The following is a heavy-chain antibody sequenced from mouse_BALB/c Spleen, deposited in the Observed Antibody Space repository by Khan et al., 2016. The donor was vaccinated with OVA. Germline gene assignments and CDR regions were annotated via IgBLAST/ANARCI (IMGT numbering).Heavy chain of an antibody. Sequence: QVQLQQPGAELVKPGASVKLSCTASGYTFTSYWMHWVKLRPGQGFEWIGEINPNNGDTNYSEKFKSKATLTVDKYYSTAYMQLSSLTSHDSAFYYCTIGNYPYYAMHYWSQGTSVTVSS. J-gene: IGHJ4*01. CDR1: GYTFTSYW. V-gene: IGHV1S81*02. D-gene: IGHD2-1*01. CDR2: INPNNGDT. CDR3: TIGNYPYYAMHY.